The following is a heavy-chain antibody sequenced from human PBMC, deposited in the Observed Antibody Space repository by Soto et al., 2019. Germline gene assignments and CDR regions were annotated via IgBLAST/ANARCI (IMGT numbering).Heavy chain of an antibody. J-gene: IGHJ6*02. CDR3: AGRLQPI. D-gene: IGHD3-16*01. V-gene: IGHV3-23*01. Sequence: LRLSCAASGFTFSSYAMSWVRQAPGKGLEWVSVIGGSGGSTYYVDSVKGRFTVSRDNSKKTMSLQMNSLRAEDTAVYYCAGRLQPIWGQGTTVTVSS. CDR2: IGGSGGST. CDR1: GFTFSSYA.